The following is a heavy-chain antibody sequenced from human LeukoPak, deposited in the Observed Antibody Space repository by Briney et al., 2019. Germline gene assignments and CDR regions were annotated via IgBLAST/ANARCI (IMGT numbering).Heavy chain of an antibody. CDR2: IYSRGST. D-gene: IGHD3-16*01. J-gene: IGHJ3*02. Sequence: PSETLSLTCTVSGGSISSYYWSWIRQSPGKGLEWIGYIYSRGSTDYNPSLKSRVTMSVDTSKNQFSLKLSSVTAADTAVYYCARTIGGSAFDIWGQGTMVTVSS. CDR3: ARTIGGSAFDI. V-gene: IGHV4-59*01. CDR1: GGSISSYY.